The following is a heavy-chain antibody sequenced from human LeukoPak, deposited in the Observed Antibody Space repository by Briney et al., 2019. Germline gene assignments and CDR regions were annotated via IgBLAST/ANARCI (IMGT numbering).Heavy chain of an antibody. CDR3: ARDGSGSYYGGDYYYYYMDV. J-gene: IGHJ6*03. CDR2: INPNSGGT. D-gene: IGHD1-26*01. V-gene: IGHV1-2*02. Sequence: ASVKVSCKASGYSFTNYDINWVRQATGQGLEWMGWINPNSGGTNYAQKFQGRVTMTRDTSISTAYMELSRLRSDDTAVYYCARDGSGSYYGGDYYYYYMDVWGKGTTVTISS. CDR1: GYSFTNYD.